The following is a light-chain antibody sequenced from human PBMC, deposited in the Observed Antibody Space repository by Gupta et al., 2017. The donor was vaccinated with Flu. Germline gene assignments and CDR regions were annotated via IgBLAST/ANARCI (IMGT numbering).Light chain of an antibody. CDR2: DNI. J-gene: IGLJ3*02. CDR1: NIGRKS. Sequence: SYVLTQPPSGSVAPGQTARITCGGNNIGRKSVQWYLQKPGQAPVLVVCDNIDRPSGIPERFSGSNSGNTATLTINRVEAGDEADYYCQVWDSSSAHRVFGGGTKLTVL. V-gene: IGLV3-21*02. CDR3: QVWDSSSAHRV.